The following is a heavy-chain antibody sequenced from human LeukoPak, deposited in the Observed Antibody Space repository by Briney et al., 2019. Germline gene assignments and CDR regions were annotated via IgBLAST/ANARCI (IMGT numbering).Heavy chain of an antibody. CDR1: GGSFSGYY. CDR3: ARYSSSWYWRYFDY. Sequence: SETLSLTCAVYGGSFSGYYWSWIRQPPGKGLEWIGEINHSGSTNYNPSLKSRVTISVDTSKNQFSLKLSSVTAADTAVYYCARYSSSWYWRYFDYWGQGTLVTVSS. J-gene: IGHJ4*02. D-gene: IGHD6-13*01. V-gene: IGHV4-34*01. CDR2: INHSGST.